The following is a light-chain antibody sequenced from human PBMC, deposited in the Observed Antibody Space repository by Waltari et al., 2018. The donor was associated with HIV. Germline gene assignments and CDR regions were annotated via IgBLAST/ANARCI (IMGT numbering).Light chain of an antibody. CDR1: QTVPNNF. V-gene: IGKV3-20*01. Sequence: EFVLTQSPGTLSLSPGERASLSCRASQTVPNNFLAWYQQKPGQTPRLLIDGASTRAANIPGRFTGSGSATDFTLTIARLEPEDFAIYYCQQYSNSIPLTFGGGTKVE. CDR2: GAS. CDR3: QQYSNSIPLT. J-gene: IGKJ4*01.